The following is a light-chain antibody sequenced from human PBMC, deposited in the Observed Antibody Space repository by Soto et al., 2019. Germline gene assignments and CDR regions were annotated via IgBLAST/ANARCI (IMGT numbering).Light chain of an antibody. CDR1: QSISNY. Sequence: EIVLTSSPSNRSLSPGWRATLCFRCSQSISNYLVWYQQKPGQAPRLLTYEASNRATGIPARFSGSGSGTDFTLTIRSLEPEDFAVYYCQQRSNWPPWTFGKGTTV. CDR3: QQRSNWPPWT. CDR2: EAS. V-gene: IGKV3-11*01. J-gene: IGKJ1*01.